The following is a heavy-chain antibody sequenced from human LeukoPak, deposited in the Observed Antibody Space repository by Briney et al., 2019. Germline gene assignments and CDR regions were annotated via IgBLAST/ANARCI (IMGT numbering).Heavy chain of an antibody. CDR3: ARHGVGATTEYFQH. Sequence: SETLSLTCTVSGGSISSYYWSWIRQPPGKGLEWIGYIYYSGSTNYNPSLKSRVTISVDTSKNQFSLKLSSVTAADTAVYYCARHGVGATTEYFQHWGQGTLVTVSS. V-gene: IGHV4-59*08. CDR1: GGSISSYY. CDR2: IYYSGST. J-gene: IGHJ1*01. D-gene: IGHD1-26*01.